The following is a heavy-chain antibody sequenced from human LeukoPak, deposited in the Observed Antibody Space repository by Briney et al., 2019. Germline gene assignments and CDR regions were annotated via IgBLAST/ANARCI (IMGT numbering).Heavy chain of an antibody. CDR1: GYTLTELS. CDR2: FDPEDGET. D-gene: IGHD3-22*01. CDR3: ATEYYYDSSGPTPLDY. Sequence: AASVKVSCKVSGYTLTELSMHWVRQAPGKGLEWMGGFDPEDGETIYAQKFQGRVTMTEDTSTDTAYMELSSLRSEDPAVYFCATEYYYDSSGPTPLDYWGQGTLVTVSS. V-gene: IGHV1-24*01. J-gene: IGHJ4*02.